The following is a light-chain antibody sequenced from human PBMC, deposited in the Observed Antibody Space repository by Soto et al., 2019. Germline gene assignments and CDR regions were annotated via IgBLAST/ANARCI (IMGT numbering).Light chain of an antibody. V-gene: IGKV3-20*01. J-gene: IGKJ2*01. CDR2: GAS. CDR1: QSVGSSY. Sequence: EIVLTQSPGTLSLSPGERATLSCRASQSVGSSYLAWYQQKPGQAPRLLIYGASSRATAIPDRFSGSGSGTDLTLTISRLEPEDCAVYYCQQYGSSPMYTFGQGTKLQIK. CDR3: QQYGSSPMYT.